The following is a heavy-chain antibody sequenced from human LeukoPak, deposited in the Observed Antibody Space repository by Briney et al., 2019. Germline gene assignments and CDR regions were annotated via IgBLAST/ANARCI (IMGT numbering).Heavy chain of an antibody. V-gene: IGHV4-34*01. D-gene: IGHD6-13*01. CDR3: ARLAGYSSSWALIYYFYGMDV. CDR2: INHSGST. CDR1: GGSFSGYY. J-gene: IGHJ6*02. Sequence: SETLSLTCAVYGGSFSGYYWSWIRQPPGKGLEWIGEINHSGSTNYNPSLKSRVTISVDTSKNQFSLKLGSVTAADTAVYYCARLAGYSSSWALIYYFYGMDVWGQGTTVTVSS.